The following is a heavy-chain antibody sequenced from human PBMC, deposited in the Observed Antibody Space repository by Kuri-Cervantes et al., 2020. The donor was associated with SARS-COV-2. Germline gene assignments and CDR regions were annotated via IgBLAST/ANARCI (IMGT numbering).Heavy chain of an antibody. CDR3: ARNGEIISSSSYFDY. CDR2: IYYSGTT. Sequence: SETLSLTCTVSGDSISSGSYYWGWIRQPPGKGLEWIGTIYYSGTTYYKPSLKNRVTISVDTSKNQFSLKLYSVTAADTAIYYCARNGEIISSSSYFDYWGRGTLVTVSS. D-gene: IGHD6-6*01. CDR1: GDSISSGSYY. V-gene: IGHV4-39*07. J-gene: IGHJ4*02.